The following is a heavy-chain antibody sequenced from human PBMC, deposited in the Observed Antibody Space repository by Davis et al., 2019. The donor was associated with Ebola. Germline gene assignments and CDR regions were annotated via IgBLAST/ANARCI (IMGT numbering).Heavy chain of an antibody. J-gene: IGHJ3*02. D-gene: IGHD2-15*01. Sequence: KVSCKGSGYSFTSYWIGWVRQMPGKGLEWMGIIYPGDSDTRYSPSFQGQVTISADKSISTAYLQWSSLKASDTAMYYCASPGAYCSGGSCPLHAFDIWGQGTMVTVSS. CDR2: IYPGDSDT. V-gene: IGHV5-51*01. CDR1: GYSFTSYW. CDR3: ASPGAYCSGGSCPLHAFDI.